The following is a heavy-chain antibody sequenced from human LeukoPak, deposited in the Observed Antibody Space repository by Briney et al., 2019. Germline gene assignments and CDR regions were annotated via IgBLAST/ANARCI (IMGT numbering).Heavy chain of an antibody. CDR1: GFTFSSYG. J-gene: IGHJ4*02. CDR3: ARGGGITGTTDYDY. Sequence: GGSLRLSCAASGFTFSSYGMHWVRQAPGKGLEWVAVIWYDGSNKYYADSVKGRFTISRDNSKNTLYLQMNSLRAEDTAVYYCARGGGITGTTDYDYWGQGTLVTVSS. V-gene: IGHV3-33*01. D-gene: IGHD1-20*01. CDR2: IWYDGSNK.